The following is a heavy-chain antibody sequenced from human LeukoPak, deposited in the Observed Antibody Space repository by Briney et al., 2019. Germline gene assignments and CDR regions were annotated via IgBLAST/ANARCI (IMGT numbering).Heavy chain of an antibody. V-gene: IGHV4-59*08. D-gene: IGHD3-10*01. CDR2: IYYTGST. Sequence: PSETLSLTCNVSGDSIKSYYWNWIRQAPEKGLEWIGYIYYTGSTKYNPSLESRLTFSLDTSKNQFSLKLSSVTAADTAVYYCARRLYASGTYGMDVWGQGTTVTVSS. CDR1: GDSIKSYY. CDR3: ARRLYASGTYGMDV. J-gene: IGHJ6*02.